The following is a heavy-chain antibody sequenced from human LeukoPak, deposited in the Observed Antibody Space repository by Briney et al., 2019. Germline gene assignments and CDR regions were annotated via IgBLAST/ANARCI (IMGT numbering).Heavy chain of an antibody. CDR3: ARDRYGDGFAHFDY. CDR1: GYTFSSYA. Sequence: ASVKVSCKASGYTFSSYAMHWVRQAPGQGLEWMGWITPSGDTNYAQKFQGRVAITRDTSITTAYMDLSRLTSEDTAVYYCARDRYGDGFAHFDYWGQGALVTVSS. CDR2: ITPSGDT. V-gene: IGHV1-2*02. D-gene: IGHD5-24*01. J-gene: IGHJ4*02.